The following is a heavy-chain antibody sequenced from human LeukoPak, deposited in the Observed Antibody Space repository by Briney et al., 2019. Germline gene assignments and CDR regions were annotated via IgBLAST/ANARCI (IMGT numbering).Heavy chain of an antibody. CDR3: TPDYGDEWELYGPFDY. Sequence: GGSLRLSCAASGFTFSNAWMSWVRQAPGKGLEWVGRIKSKTDGGTTDYAAPVKGRFTISRDDSKNTLYLKMNSLKTEDTAVYYCTPDYGDEWELYGPFDYWGQGTLVTVSS. CDR2: IKSKTDGGTT. D-gene: IGHD1-26*01. V-gene: IGHV3-15*01. J-gene: IGHJ4*02. CDR1: GFTFSNAW.